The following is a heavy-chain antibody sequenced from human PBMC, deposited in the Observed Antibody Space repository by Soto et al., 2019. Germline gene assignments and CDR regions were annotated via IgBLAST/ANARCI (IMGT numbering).Heavy chain of an antibody. CDR3: ARVHDFLNWFDP. CDR2: ISAYNGNT. Sequence: ASVKVSCTASGYTFTSYGISWVRQAPGQGLEWMGWISAYNGNTNYAQKLQGRVTMTTDTSTSTAYMELRSLRSDDTAVYYCARVHDFLNWFDPWGQGTLVTVSS. J-gene: IGHJ5*02. V-gene: IGHV1-18*01. D-gene: IGHD3-3*01. CDR1: GYTFTSYG.